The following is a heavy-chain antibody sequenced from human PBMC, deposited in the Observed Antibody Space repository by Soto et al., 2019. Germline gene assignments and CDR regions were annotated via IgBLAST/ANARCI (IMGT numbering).Heavy chain of an antibody. CDR3: ARGADEMLSPNFDY. J-gene: IGHJ4*02. Sequence: SETLSLTFAVHDDSFTGYFWTWSRQPPGKGMEWIGEITEGETTNYSPSLKSRVSISVDSSKRQFSLTLGSVTAADTAMYYCARGADEMLSPNFDYWSQGSLVTVYS. CDR1: DDSFTGYF. D-gene: IGHD2-8*01. V-gene: IGHV4-34*01. CDR2: ITEGETT.